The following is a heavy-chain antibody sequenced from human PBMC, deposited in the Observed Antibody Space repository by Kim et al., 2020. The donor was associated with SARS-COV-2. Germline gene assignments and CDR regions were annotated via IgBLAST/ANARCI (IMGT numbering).Heavy chain of an antibody. J-gene: IGHJ6*02. D-gene: IGHD4-17*01. CDR2: INHSGST. CDR1: GGSFSGYY. Sequence: SETLSLTCAVYGGSFSGYYWSWIRQPPGKGLGWIGEINHSGSTNYNPSLKSRVTISVDTSKNQFSLKLSSVTAADTAVYHCARGRGGTTVVTLGLGYYYYYGMDVWGQGTTVTVSS. V-gene: IGHV4-34*01. CDR3: ARGRGGTTVVTLGLGYYYYYGMDV.